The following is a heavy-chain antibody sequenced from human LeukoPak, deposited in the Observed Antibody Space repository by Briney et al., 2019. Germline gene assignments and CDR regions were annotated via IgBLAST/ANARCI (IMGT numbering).Heavy chain of an antibody. J-gene: IGHJ4*02. D-gene: IGHD3-22*01. CDR2: ISAYNGNT. Sequence: ASVKVSCKASGYTFTSYGISWVRQAPGQGLEWMGWISAYNGNTNYAQKLQGRVTMTTDTSTSTAYMELRSLRSDDTAVYYCARDRARDITMIVVVITSLDYWGQGTLVTVSS. CDR1: GYTFTSYG. CDR3: ARDRARDITMIVVVITSLDY. V-gene: IGHV1-18*01.